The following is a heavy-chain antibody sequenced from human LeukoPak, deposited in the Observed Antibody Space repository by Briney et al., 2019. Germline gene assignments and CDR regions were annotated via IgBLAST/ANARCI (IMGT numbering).Heavy chain of an antibody. CDR1: GGSFSGYY. CDR3: ARALYDYVWGSYRNWFDP. CDR2: INHSGST. J-gene: IGHJ5*02. V-gene: IGHV4-34*01. D-gene: IGHD3-16*02. Sequence: SETLSLTCAVYGGSFSGYYWSWIRQPPGKGLEWIGEINHSGSTNYNPSLKSRVTISVDTSKNQFSLKLSSVTAADTAVYYCARALYDYVWGSYRNWFDPWGQGTLATVSS.